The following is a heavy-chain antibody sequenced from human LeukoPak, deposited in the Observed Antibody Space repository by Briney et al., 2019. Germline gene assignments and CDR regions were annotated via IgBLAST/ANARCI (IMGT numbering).Heavy chain of an antibody. CDR2: IKQDGSEK. J-gene: IGHJ4*02. V-gene: IGHV3-7*03. CDR3: ARDAGRSGYDIFDY. Sequence: GGSLRLSCAASGFTFSTYWMTWVRQAPGKGLEWVASIKQDGSEKLYVDSVRGRFTTSRDNAKNSVYLQMNSLRAGDTAVYYCARDAGRSGYDIFDYWGQGTLVTVSS. D-gene: IGHD5-12*01. CDR1: GFTFSTYW.